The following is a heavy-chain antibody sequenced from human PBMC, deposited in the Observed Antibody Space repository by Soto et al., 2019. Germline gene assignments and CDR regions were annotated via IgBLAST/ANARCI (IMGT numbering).Heavy chain of an antibody. V-gene: IGHV1-69*14. CDR1: GGTFNSYA. CDR3: TICMIRYHSTGNCLGIDGMHV. Sequence: QVQLVQSGAEVKKPESSVRVSCKASGGTFNSYAITWVRQAPGQGLEWMGGTIPMFGTTNYAEKFQGRVTITAQKTKNTAYREPSSLRSGDSAVECCTICMIRYHSTGNCLGIDGMHVWVQATTVIVS. D-gene: IGHD3-22*01. J-gene: IGHJ6*02. CDR2: TIPMFGTT.